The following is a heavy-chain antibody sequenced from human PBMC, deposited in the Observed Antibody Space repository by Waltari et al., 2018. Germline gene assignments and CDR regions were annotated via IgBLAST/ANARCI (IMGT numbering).Heavy chain of an antibody. CDR3: ARGFPDYDFWSGYYAASYFDY. J-gene: IGHJ4*02. D-gene: IGHD3-3*01. CDR1: GGSFSGYY. Sequence: QVQLQQWGAGLLKPSETLSLTCAVYGGSFSGYYWIWIRQPPGKGLEWIGEINHSGSTNYNPSLKSRVTISVDTSKNQFSLKLSSVTAADTAVYYCARGFPDYDFWSGYYAASYFDYWGQGTLVTVSS. CDR2: INHSGST. V-gene: IGHV4-34*01.